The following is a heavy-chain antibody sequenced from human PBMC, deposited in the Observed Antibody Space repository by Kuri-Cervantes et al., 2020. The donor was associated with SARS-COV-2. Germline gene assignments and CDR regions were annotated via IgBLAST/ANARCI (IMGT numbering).Heavy chain of an antibody. CDR1: GGSISSSSYY. D-gene: IGHD6-13*01. Sequence: SETLSLTCTVSGGSISSSSYYWGWIRQPPGKGLEWIGSIYYSGSTYYNPSLKSRVTISVDTSKNQFSLKLSSVTAADTAVYYCARLEIPLVAAAYAYWGQGTLVTVSS. CDR3: ARLEIPLVAAAYAY. CDR2: IYYSGST. V-gene: IGHV4-39*01. J-gene: IGHJ4*02.